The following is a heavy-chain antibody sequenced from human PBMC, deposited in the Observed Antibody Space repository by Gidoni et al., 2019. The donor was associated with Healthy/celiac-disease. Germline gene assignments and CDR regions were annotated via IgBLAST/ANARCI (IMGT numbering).Heavy chain of an antibody. J-gene: IGHJ4*02. Sequence: QVQLVQSGAEVKKPGSSVKVSCKASGGTFSSYAISWVRQAPGQGLEWMGRIIPILGIANYAQKFQGRVTITADKSTSTAYMELSSLRSEDTAVYYCARAMDIVGTRNAYWGQGTLVTVSS. D-gene: IGHD5-12*01. V-gene: IGHV1-69*09. CDR1: GGTFSSYA. CDR2: IIPILGIA. CDR3: ARAMDIVGTRNAY.